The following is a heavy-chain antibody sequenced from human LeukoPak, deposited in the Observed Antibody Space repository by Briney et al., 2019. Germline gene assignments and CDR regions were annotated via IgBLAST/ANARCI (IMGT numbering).Heavy chain of an antibody. D-gene: IGHD2-2*01. V-gene: IGHV1-69*13. Sequence: SVKVSCKVSGGTFASYAISWVRQAPGQGLEWMGRIIPMFGTANYAQKFQGRVTVTADESTSTAYMELSSLRSEDTAVYYCSAYCSSTSCHGEWGQGTLVTVSS. J-gene: IGHJ4*02. CDR1: GGTFASYA. CDR3: SAYCSSTSCHGE. CDR2: IIPMFGTA.